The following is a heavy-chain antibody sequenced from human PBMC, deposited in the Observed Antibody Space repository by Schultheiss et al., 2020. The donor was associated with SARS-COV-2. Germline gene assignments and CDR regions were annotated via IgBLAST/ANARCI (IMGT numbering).Heavy chain of an antibody. V-gene: IGHV3-30*18. J-gene: IGHJ6*02. Sequence: GESLKISCAASGFTFSSYAMSWVRQAPGKGLEWVAVISYDGSNKYYADSVKGRFTISRDNSKNTLYLQMNSLRAEDTAVYYCAKGYCSGGSCYRLHGYYYYGMDVWGQGTTVTVSS. CDR2: ISYDGSNK. D-gene: IGHD2-15*01. CDR1: GFTFSSYA. CDR3: AKGYCSGGSCYRLHGYYYYGMDV.